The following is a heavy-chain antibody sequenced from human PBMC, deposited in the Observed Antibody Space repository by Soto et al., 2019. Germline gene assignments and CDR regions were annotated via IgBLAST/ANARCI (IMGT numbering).Heavy chain of an antibody. CDR1: GYTFTGYY. J-gene: IGHJ6*02. D-gene: IGHD2-15*01. CDR3: AREGCSGGSCYPYYYYYGMDV. CDR2: INPNSGGT. Sequence: SVKVSCEASGYTFTGYYMHWVRQAPVQGLEWMGWINPNSGGTNYAQKFQGWVTMTRDTSISTAYMELSRLRSDDTAVYYCAREGCSGGSCYPYYYYYGMDVWGQGTTVTVSS. V-gene: IGHV1-2*04.